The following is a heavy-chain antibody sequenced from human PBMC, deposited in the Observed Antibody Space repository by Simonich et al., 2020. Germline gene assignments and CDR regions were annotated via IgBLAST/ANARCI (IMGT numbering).Heavy chain of an antibody. J-gene: IGHJ4*02. CDR2: IKSKTDGGTT. D-gene: IGHD2-2*01. Sequence: EVKLVESGGGLVKPGGSLRISCAASGFTFRNAWMSWVRQAPGKGLEWVGRIKSKTDGGTTDDAAPVKGRFTISRDDSKNTLYLQMNSLKTEDTAVYYCTTEDCSSTSCPDYWGQGTLVTVSS. CDR1: GFTFRNAW. CDR3: TTEDCSSTSCPDY. V-gene: IGHV3-15*01.